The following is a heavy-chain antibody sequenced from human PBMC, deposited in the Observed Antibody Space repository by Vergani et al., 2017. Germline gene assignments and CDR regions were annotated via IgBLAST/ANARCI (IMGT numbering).Heavy chain of an antibody. CDR2: INPNSGGT. CDR3: ARDRIVVETKYYYGMDV. J-gene: IGHJ6*02. CDR1: GYTFTGYY. V-gene: IGHV1-2*02. Sequence: QVQLVQSGAEVKKPGASVKVSCKASGYTFTGYYMHWVRQAPGQGLEWMGWINPNSGGTNYAQKFQGRVTMTRDTSISTAYMELSRLRSDDTAVSYCARDRIVVETKYYYGMDVWGQGTTVTVSS. D-gene: IGHD3-22*01.